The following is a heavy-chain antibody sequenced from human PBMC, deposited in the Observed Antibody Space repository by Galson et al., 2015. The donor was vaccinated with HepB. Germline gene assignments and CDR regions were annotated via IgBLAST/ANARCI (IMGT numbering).Heavy chain of an antibody. D-gene: IGHD3-10*01. Sequence: SETLSLTCTVFGGSLNNYFWSWIRQSPGKGLEWIGEINHRGNNNYNPSVKSRVTMSVDTFKNEFSLKVTSLTAADTAVYYCARAYYGSGSYYHWFDPWGQGTLVTVSS. CDR2: INHRGNN. V-gene: IGHV4-34*01. J-gene: IGHJ5*02. CDR3: ARAYYGSGSYYHWFDP. CDR1: GGSLNNYF.